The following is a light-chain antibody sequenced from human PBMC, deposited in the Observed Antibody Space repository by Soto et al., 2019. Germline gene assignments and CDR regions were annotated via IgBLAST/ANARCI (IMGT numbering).Light chain of an antibody. CDR3: QQYNNWPPWT. V-gene: IGKV3-15*01. CDR1: QSVSSN. Sequence: EIVMTQSPATLSVSPGERATLSCRASQSVSSNLAWYQQEPGQAPRLLIYGASTRATGIPARFSGSGSGTEFTLTISRLQSVDFAVYYWQQYNNWPPWTFGHGTKVEIK. J-gene: IGKJ1*01. CDR2: GAS.